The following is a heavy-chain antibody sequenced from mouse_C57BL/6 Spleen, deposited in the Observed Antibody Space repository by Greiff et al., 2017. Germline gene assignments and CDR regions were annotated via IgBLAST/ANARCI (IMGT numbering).Heavy chain of an antibody. J-gene: IGHJ2*01. V-gene: IGHV14-2*01. CDR1: GFNIKDYY. D-gene: IGHD1-1*01. Sequence: EVQLQQSGAELVKPGASVKLSCTASGFNIKDYYMHWVKQRTEQGLEWIGRIDPEDGETKYAPKVQGKGTITADTSSNTAYLQLSSLTSEDTAVYYCAREIGSSYYFDYWGHGTTLTVSS. CDR3: AREIGSSYYFDY. CDR2: IDPEDGET.